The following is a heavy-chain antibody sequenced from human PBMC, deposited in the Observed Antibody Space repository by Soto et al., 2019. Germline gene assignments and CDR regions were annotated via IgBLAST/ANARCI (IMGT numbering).Heavy chain of an antibody. V-gene: IGHV3-23*01. CDR2: ISGSCGST. J-gene: IGHJ4*02. CDR1: AFTFSSHA. D-gene: IGHD6-13*01. CDR3: AKDRPTDSSSWYFDY. Sequence: PGGSLRLSWAASAFTFSSHAIISVRQAPGNGLESVPAISGSCGSTYYADSVKGRFTISRDNSKNTLYLQMNNLRAEHTAVYYCAKDRPTDSSSWYFDYWVQGTLVTVSS.